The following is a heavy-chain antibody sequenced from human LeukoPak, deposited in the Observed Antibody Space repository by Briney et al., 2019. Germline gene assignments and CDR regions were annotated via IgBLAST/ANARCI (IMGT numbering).Heavy chain of an antibody. V-gene: IGHV4-39*01. Sequence: GSLRLSCAASGFTFSSYWMSWVRQPPGKGLEWIGSISYSGNTNYNPSLKSRISIFADTSKNQFSLKLNSVSAADTAVCYCARGSGNYYYYMDVWGKGTTVTISS. J-gene: IGHJ6*03. D-gene: IGHD2-15*01. CDR3: ARGSGNYYYYMDV. CDR2: ISYSGNT. CDR1: GFTFSSYW.